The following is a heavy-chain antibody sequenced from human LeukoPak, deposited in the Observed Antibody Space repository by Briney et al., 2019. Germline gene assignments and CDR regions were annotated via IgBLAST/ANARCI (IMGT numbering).Heavy chain of an antibody. CDR2: ISDDGRNE. D-gene: IGHD3-22*01. Sequence: GRSLRLSCAASGFTFSSYAMHWVRQAPGKGLEWVAVISDDGRNEYFADSVKGRLTISRENSKNTLYLQMNSLRAEDTAVYYCARAAEDISGYYLLPNFDYWGQGTLVTVSS. CDR3: ARAAEDISGYYLLPNFDY. J-gene: IGHJ4*02. CDR1: GFTFSSYA. V-gene: IGHV3-30*04.